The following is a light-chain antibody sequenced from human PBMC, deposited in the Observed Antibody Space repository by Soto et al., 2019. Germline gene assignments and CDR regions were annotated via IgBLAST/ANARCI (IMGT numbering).Light chain of an antibody. V-gene: IGKV1-5*03. CDR3: QHYNSYSEA. Sequence: DIQMTQSRSTLAGSVGDRGTITCGAIQTISSCLSWYQQKPGKAPKLLIYKQSTLNSGVPSRFRGSGSGTEFTLTISSLQPDDFATYYCQHYNSYSEAFGQGTKVDIK. CDR2: KQS. CDR1: QTISSC. J-gene: IGKJ1*01.